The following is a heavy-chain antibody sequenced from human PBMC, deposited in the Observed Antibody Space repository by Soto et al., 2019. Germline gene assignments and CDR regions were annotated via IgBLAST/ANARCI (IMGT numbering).Heavy chain of an antibody. D-gene: IGHD2-15*01. Sequence: ASVKVSCKASGYTFTGYYMHWVRQAPGQGLEWMGWINPNSGGTNYAQKFQGWVTMTRDTSISTAYMELSSLRYEDTAVYYCARGDREDIAVVIGVRPGEYGVDVWGQGTTVTVSS. J-gene: IGHJ6*02. CDR1: GYTFTGYY. CDR2: INPNSGGT. V-gene: IGHV1-2*04. CDR3: ARGDREDIAVVIGVRPGEYGVDV.